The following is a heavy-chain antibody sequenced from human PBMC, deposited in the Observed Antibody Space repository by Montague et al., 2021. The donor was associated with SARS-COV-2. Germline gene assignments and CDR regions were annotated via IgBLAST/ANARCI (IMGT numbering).Heavy chain of an antibody. CDR3: ARRERKPLPVATTIGGFDI. CDR2: IYDSGST. Sequence: SETLSLTCTVSGGSISSSNYYWDWIRQPPGKGLEWIGSIYDSGSTYYNPTLKSRVTIYVDTTKNHFSLKLSSVTAADTAVYYCARRERKPLPVATTIGGFDIWGQGTMVTVSS. V-gene: IGHV4-39*02. D-gene: IGHD5-12*01. J-gene: IGHJ3*02. CDR1: GGSISSSNYY.